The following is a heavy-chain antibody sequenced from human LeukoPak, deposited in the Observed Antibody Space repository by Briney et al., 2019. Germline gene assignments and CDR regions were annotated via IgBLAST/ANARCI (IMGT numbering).Heavy chain of an antibody. J-gene: IGHJ5*02. D-gene: IGHD2-2*01. Sequence: GGSLRLSCAASGFTFSSYTIHWVRQAPGKGLEWVAVISSDGTSTYYADSVKGRFTISRDNAKNSLYLQMNSLRTEDMALYYCAKGSCSSTSCYLGFDPWGQGTLVTVSS. CDR1: GFTFSSYT. CDR2: ISSDGTST. CDR3: AKGSCSSTSCYLGFDP. V-gene: IGHV3-30-3*01.